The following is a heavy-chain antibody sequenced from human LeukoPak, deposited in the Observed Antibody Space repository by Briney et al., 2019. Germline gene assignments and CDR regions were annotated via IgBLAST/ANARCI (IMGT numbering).Heavy chain of an antibody. D-gene: IGHD5-18*01. Sequence: SETLSLTCTVSGGSISSYYWSWIRQPPGKGLEWIGYIYYSGSTNYSPSLKSRVTISVDTSKNQFSLKLSSVTAADTAVYYCARGDTAMVTYWYFDLWGRGTLVTVSS. J-gene: IGHJ2*01. V-gene: IGHV4-59*01. CDR2: IYYSGST. CDR1: GGSISSYY. CDR3: ARGDTAMVTYWYFDL.